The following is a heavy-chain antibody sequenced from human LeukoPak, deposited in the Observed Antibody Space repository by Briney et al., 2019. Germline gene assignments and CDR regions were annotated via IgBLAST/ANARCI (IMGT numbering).Heavy chain of an antibody. CDR3: ARDQYDSSGYFLGNDY. CDR2: IYYDGST. D-gene: IGHD3-22*01. CDR1: GVSINDFY. Sequence: SETLSLTCTVSGVSINDFYWTWIRQSPGNGLEWIGYIYYDGSTDYNPSLKSRVTMSIDTSKNQFSLKLSSVTAADTAVYYCARDQYDSSGYFLGNDYWGQGILVTVSS. J-gene: IGHJ4*02. V-gene: IGHV4-59*12.